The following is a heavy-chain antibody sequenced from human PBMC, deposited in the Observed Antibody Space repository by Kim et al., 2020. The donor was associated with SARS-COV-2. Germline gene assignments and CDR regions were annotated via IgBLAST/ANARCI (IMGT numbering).Heavy chain of an antibody. Sequence: PSLKSRVTIAVDTSKNQFSLKLSPVTAADTAVYYCARRSSMVTGPEYFQHWGQGTLVTVSS. V-gene: IGHV4-39*01. CDR3: ARRSSMVTGPEYFQH. D-gene: IGHD2-21*02. J-gene: IGHJ1*01.